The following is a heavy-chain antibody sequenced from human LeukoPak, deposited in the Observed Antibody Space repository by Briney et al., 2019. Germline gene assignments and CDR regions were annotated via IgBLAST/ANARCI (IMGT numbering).Heavy chain of an antibody. D-gene: IGHD3-22*01. CDR3: ARVGVYYDSSGYHNAIDY. V-gene: IGHV1-8*01. CDR1: GYTFTSYD. J-gene: IGHJ4*02. CDR2: MNPNSGNT. Sequence: ASVKVSCKASGYTFTSYDINWVRQATGQGLEWMGWMNPNSGNTGYAQKFQGRVTMTRNTSISTAYMELSSLRSEDTAVYYCARVGVYYDSSGYHNAIDYWGQGTLVTVSS.